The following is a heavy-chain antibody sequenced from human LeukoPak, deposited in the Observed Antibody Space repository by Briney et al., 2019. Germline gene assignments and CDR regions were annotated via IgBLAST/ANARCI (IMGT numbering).Heavy chain of an antibody. CDR3: ARDKWSGFDY. Sequence: SETLSLTCTVYGGSFSGYCWSWIRQPPGKGLEWTGEITHSGSTNYNPSLKSRVIISADTSKNQVSLELSSVTAADTAVYYCARDKWSGFDYWGQGTLVTVS. CDR2: ITHSGST. CDR1: GGSFSGYC. D-gene: IGHD3-3*01. J-gene: IGHJ4*02. V-gene: IGHV4-34*01.